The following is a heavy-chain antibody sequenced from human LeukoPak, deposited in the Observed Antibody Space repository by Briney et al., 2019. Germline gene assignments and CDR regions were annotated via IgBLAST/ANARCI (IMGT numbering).Heavy chain of an antibody. CDR1: GYTFGIYD. V-gene: IGHV3-23*01. Sequence: PGGSLRLSCVASGYTFGIYDMSWVRQAPGMGLEWVSAIGGSGGSTYYADSVKGRFTISRDNSKNTLYLQMNSLRAEDTAVYYCAKGFYYDSSGYYGASYYYYYGMDVWGQGTTVTVSS. J-gene: IGHJ6*02. CDR3: AKGFYYDSSGYYGASYYYYYGMDV. D-gene: IGHD3-22*01. CDR2: IGGSGGST.